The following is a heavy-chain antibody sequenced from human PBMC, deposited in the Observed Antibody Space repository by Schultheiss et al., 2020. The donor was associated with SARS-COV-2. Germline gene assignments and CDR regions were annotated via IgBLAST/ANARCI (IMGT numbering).Heavy chain of an antibody. CDR1: GFTFSDYY. J-gene: IGHJ5*02. V-gene: IGHV3-11*06. CDR3: ARDGYSSGWYSSWFDP. CDR2: ISSSSSYI. Sequence: GGSLRLSCAASGFTFSDYYMSWIRQAPGKGLEWVSYISSSSSYIYYADSVKGRFTISRVNAKNSLYLQMNSLRAEDTAVYYCARDGYSSGWYSSWFDPWGQGTLVTVSS. D-gene: IGHD6-19*01.